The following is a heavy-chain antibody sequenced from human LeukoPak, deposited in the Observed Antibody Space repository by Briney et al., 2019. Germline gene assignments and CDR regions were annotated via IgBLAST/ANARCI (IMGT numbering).Heavy chain of an antibody. Sequence: SGGSLRLSCAASTFTFSDYSMSWVRQAPGRGLEWVANIKEDGSEEDYVDSVKGRFTISRDNAKNSVYLQLNSLTPEDTAVYYCARERRLTIQSSYAFDIWGQGTMVTVS. CDR1: TFTFSDYS. CDR2: IKEDGSEE. CDR3: ARERRLTIQSSYAFDI. D-gene: IGHD3-9*01. J-gene: IGHJ3*02. V-gene: IGHV3-7*01.